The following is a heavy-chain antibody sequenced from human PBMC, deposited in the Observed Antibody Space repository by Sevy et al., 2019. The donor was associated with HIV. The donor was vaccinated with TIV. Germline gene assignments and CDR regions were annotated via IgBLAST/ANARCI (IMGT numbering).Heavy chain of an antibody. CDR2: ISDSGGST. CDR1: GFTFSTYA. D-gene: IGHD3-22*01. CDR3: ASIPNNYYDSSGYSGNDVFDV. V-gene: IGHV3-23*01. J-gene: IGHJ3*01. Sequence: GSLRLSCAASGFTFSTYAMSWVRQTPGKGLQWVSVISDSGGSTYYADSVQGRFTISRDNSKDTMYLQVNSLRAEDTAVYYCASIPNNYYDSSGYSGNDVFDVWGQGTMVTVSS.